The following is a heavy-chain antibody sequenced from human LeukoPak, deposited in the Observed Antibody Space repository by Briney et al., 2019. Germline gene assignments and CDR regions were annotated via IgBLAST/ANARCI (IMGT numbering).Heavy chain of an antibody. CDR3: ARGSTHRYYYDSSGYYRGAFDY. J-gene: IGHJ4*02. D-gene: IGHD3-22*01. Sequence: ASVKVSCKASGYTFTSYGISWVRQAPGQGLEWMGWISGYNGHTNYAQKFQGRVTMTTDTSTNMVYMELRSLRSDDTAVYYCARGSTHRYYYDSSGYYRGAFDYWGQGTLVTVSS. CDR1: GYTFTSYG. CDR2: ISGYNGHT. V-gene: IGHV1-18*01.